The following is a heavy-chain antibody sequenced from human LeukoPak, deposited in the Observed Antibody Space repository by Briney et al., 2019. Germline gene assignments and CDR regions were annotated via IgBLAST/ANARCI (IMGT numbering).Heavy chain of an antibody. V-gene: IGHV7-4-1*02. CDR3: ARRSPSADAFDI. CDR1: GYTFTGYY. CDR2: INTKTGTP. Sequence: GASVKVSCKASGYTFTGYYMHWVRQAPGQGLEWMGWINTKTGTPTYAQGFTGRFVFSLDISVTTAYLQISNLKAEDTAAYYCARRSPSADAFDIWGQGTMVTVSS. J-gene: IGHJ3*02.